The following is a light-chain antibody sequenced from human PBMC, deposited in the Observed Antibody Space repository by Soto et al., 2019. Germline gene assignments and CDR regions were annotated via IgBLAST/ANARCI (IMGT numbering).Light chain of an antibody. J-gene: IGLJ3*02. CDR3: QSYDSRLSAVV. V-gene: IGLV1-40*01. Sequence: QSVLTQPPSVSGAPGQRVTISCTGSSSNIGADYDVHWYQQLPGTAPKLLIYGNSNRPSGVPDRFSGSKSGTSASLASTGLQAEDEADYYCQSYDSRLSAVVFGGGTKLTVL. CDR2: GNS. CDR1: SSNIGADYD.